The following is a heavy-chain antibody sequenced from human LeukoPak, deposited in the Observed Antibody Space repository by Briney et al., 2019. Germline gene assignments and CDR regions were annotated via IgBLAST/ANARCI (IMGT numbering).Heavy chain of an antibody. CDR3: ARDLGYCSGGSCYSAWFDP. CDR2: IYYSGST. J-gene: IGHJ5*02. V-gene: IGHV4-30-4*01. D-gene: IGHD2-15*01. CDR1: GGSISSGDYY. Sequence: KSSETLSLTCTVSGGSISSGDYYWSWIRQPPGKGLEWIGYIYYSGSTYYNPSLKSRVTISVDTSKNQFSLKLSSVTAADTAVYYCARDLGYCSGGSCYSAWFDPWGQGTLVTVSS.